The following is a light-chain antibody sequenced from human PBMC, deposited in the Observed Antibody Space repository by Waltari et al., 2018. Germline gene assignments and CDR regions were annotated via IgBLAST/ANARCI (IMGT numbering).Light chain of an antibody. CDR2: KAS. J-gene: IGKJ1*01. CDR3: QQYTKFWT. CDR1: QSISIW. Sequence: DIQMTQSPSTLTASVGDRVNMTCRASQSISIWVAWYQQKPGQAPKLLIYKASTLETGVPSRFSGSGSGTQFTLTISSLQPDDSATYYCQQYTKFWTFGQGTKEEI. V-gene: IGKV1-5*03.